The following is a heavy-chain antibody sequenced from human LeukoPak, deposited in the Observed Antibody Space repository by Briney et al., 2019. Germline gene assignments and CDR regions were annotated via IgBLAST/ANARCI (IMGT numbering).Heavy chain of an antibody. CDR3: SRGRYGDYSRSGYYYGMDV. J-gene: IGHJ6*02. Sequence: PGRSLRLSCVASGFTFSSYAMHWVRQAPGKGLEWVAVTAFDGSNALYADSVKGRFTISRDISKSTLYLEMNSLKAEDSAIYYCSRGRYGDYSRSGYYYGMDVWGQGTTVTVSS. D-gene: IGHD4-17*01. CDR1: GFTFSSYA. CDR2: TAFDGSNA. V-gene: IGHV3-30-3*01.